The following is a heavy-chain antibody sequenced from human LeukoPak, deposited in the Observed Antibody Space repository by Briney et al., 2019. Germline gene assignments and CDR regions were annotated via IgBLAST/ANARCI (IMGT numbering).Heavy chain of an antibody. D-gene: IGHD3-9*01. J-gene: IGHJ4*02. V-gene: IGHV1-18*01. Sequence: ASVKVSCKASGYTFINYGISWVRQVPGQGPEWMGWISGYNGNTNYAQKLQGRVTMTTDTSTSTAYMELRSLRSDDTAVYYCARDFDWLFEGVYWGQGTLVTVSS. CDR1: GYTFINYG. CDR2: ISGYNGNT. CDR3: ARDFDWLFEGVY.